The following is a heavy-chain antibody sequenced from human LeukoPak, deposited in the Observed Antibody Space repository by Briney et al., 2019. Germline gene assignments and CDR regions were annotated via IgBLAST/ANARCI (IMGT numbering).Heavy chain of an antibody. D-gene: IGHD4-17*01. CDR1: GFTFSSYA. J-gene: IGHJ5*02. CDR2: ISGSGGST. Sequence: GESLRLSCAASGFTFSSYAMSWVRQAPGKGREWVSAISGSGGSTYYADSVKGRFTISRDNSKNTLYLQMNSLRAEDTAVYYCAKGGVRSGFDPWGQGTLVTVSS. V-gene: IGHV3-23*01. CDR3: AKGGVRSGFDP.